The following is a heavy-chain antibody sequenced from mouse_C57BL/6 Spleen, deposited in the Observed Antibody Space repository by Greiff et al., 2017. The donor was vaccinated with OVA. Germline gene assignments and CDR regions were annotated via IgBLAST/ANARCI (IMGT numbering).Heavy chain of an antibody. J-gene: IGHJ2*01. V-gene: IGHV5-4*01. CDR3: ARVAYYSNLYYFDY. Sequence: EVQLVESGGGLVKPGGSLKLSCAASGFTFSSYAMSWVRQTPEKRLEWVATISDGGSYTYYPDNVKGRFTISRDNAKNNLYLQMSHLKSEDTAMYYCARVAYYSNLYYFDYWGQGTTLTVSS. D-gene: IGHD2-5*01. CDR1: GFTFSSYA. CDR2: ISDGGSYT.